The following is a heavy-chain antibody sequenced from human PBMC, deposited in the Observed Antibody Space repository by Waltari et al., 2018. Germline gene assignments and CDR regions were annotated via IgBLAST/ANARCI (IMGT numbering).Heavy chain of an antibody. CDR1: GYTFTSYD. Sequence: QVQLVQSGAEVKKPGASVKVSCKASGYTFTSYDINWVRQATGQGLEWMGWMNPNSGNTGYAQKFQGRVNMTRNTSISTAYMELSSLRSEDTAVYYCARYCSSTSCFHYYYGMDVWGQGTTVTVSS. D-gene: IGHD2-2*01. CDR2: MNPNSGNT. V-gene: IGHV1-8*02. CDR3: ARYCSSTSCFHYYYGMDV. J-gene: IGHJ6*02.